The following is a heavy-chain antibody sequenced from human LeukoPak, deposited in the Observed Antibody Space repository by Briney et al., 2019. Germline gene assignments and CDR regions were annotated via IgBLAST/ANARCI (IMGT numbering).Heavy chain of an antibody. CDR3: AKDRVDYMDV. Sequence: PGGSLRLSRAASGFTFDDYTMHWVRQAPGKGLEWVSLISWDGGSTYYADSVKGRFTISRDNSKNSLYLQMNSLRTEDTALYYCAKDRVDYMDVWGKGTTVTVSS. CDR2: ISWDGGST. V-gene: IGHV3-43*01. J-gene: IGHJ6*03. CDR1: GFTFDDYT. D-gene: IGHD2-15*01.